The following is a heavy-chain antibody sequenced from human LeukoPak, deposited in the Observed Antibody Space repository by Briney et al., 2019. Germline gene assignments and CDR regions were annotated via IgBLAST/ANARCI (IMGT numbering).Heavy chain of an antibody. Sequence: GGSLRLSCAASGFSVSSNYMSWVRQAPGKGLEWVSAIYSGGNTYYAASVKGRFTISRDKSKNTLYLQMNSLTAEDTAVYYCARDLLGYYGSGSYSSAWGQGTLVTVSS. D-gene: IGHD3-10*01. CDR2: IYSGGNT. V-gene: IGHV3-53*01. CDR3: ARDLLGYYGSGSYSSA. CDR1: GFSVSSNY. J-gene: IGHJ4*02.